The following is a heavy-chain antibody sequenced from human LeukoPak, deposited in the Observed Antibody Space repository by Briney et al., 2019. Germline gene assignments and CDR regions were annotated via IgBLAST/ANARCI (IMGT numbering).Heavy chain of an antibody. CDR2: ISSSSTI. CDR3: AREKIFSGTKGGDAFDI. J-gene: IGHJ3*02. D-gene: IGHD3-10*02. CDR1: GFTFSSYS. Sequence: GGSLRLSCAASGFTFSSYSMNWVRQAPGKGLEWVSYISSSSTIYYADSVKGRFTISRDNAKNSLYLQMNSLRAEDTAVYYCAREKIFSGTKGGDAFDIWGQGTTVTVSS. V-gene: IGHV3-48*04.